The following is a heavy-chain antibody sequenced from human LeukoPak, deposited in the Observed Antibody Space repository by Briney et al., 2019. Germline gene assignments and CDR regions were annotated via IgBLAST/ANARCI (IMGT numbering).Heavy chain of an antibody. CDR1: GFTFSSYW. CDR2: IKQDGSEK. D-gene: IGHD3-10*01. CDR3: ARDKQGTPLFNTETRLDY. V-gene: IGHV3-7*01. Sequence: GGSLRLSCAASGFTFSSYWMSWVRQAPGKGLEWVANIKQDGSEKYYVDSVKGRFTISRDNAKNSLYLQMNGLRVEDTAVYYCARDKQGTPLFNTETRLDYWGQGTLVTVSS. J-gene: IGHJ4*02.